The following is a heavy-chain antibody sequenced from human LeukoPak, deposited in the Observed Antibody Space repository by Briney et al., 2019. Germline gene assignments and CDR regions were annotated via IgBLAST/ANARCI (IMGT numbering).Heavy chain of an antibody. CDR2: ISSSGSTI. Sequence: GGSLRLSCAASGFTFSSYEMNWVRQAPGKGLEWISYISSSGSTIYYADSVKGRFTISRDNAKNSLYLQMNSLRAEDTAVYYCARKRQEGFDYWGQGTLVTVSS. V-gene: IGHV3-48*03. J-gene: IGHJ4*02. CDR1: GFTFSSYE. CDR3: ARKRQEGFDY.